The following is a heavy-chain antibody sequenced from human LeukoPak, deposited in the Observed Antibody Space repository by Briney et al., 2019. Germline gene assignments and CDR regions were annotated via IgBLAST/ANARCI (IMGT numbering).Heavy chain of an antibody. Sequence: GGSLRLSCAASGFTFSNYAMSWVRQAPGKGLEWVSAISGSGGSTYYADSVKGRFTISRDNSKNTLYLQMNSLRAEDTAVYYCAKSYCSSTSCYQGSDYWGQGTLVTVSS. CDR2: ISGSGGST. V-gene: IGHV3-23*01. CDR3: AKSYCSSTSCYQGSDY. CDR1: GFTFSNYA. J-gene: IGHJ4*02. D-gene: IGHD2-2*01.